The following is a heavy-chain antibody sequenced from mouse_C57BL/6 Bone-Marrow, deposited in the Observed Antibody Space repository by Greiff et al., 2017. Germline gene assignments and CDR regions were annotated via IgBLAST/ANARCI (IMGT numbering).Heavy chain of an antibody. CDR1: GYTFTSYW. Sequence: QVQLQQPGAELVKPGASVKVSCKASGYTFTSYWMHWVKQRPGQGLEWIGRIHPSDSDTNYNQKFKGKATLTVDKSSSTAYLQLSSLTSEDSAVYYCERWGSSWGDYAMDYWGQGTSVTVSA. J-gene: IGHJ4*01. CDR3: ERWGSSWGDYAMDY. V-gene: IGHV1-74*01. D-gene: IGHD1-1*01. CDR2: IHPSDSDT.